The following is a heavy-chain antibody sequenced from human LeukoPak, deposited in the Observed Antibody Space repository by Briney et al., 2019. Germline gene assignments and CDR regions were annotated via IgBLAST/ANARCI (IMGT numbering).Heavy chain of an antibody. CDR2: IYYSGST. Sequence: PSETLSLTCTVSGGSLSSYYWSWIRQPPGKGLGWIGYIYYSGSTNYNPSFTSRVTISVDTSKNQFSLKLSSVTAADTAVYYCARGSMADIVGATTVDYWGQGTLVTVSS. V-gene: IGHV4-59*01. D-gene: IGHD1-26*01. CDR3: ARGSMADIVGATTVDY. CDR1: GGSLSSYY. J-gene: IGHJ4*02.